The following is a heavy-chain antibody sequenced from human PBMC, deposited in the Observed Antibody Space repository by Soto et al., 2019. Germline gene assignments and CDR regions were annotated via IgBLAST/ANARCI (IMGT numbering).Heavy chain of an antibody. CDR3: VRDDFGLGIEY. CDR1: GVTFSSYW. V-gene: IGHV3-74*01. D-gene: IGHD1-26*01. CDR2: IDSDGSST. J-gene: IGHJ4*02. Sequence: GGSLRLSCAASGVTFSSYWMHWVRQTPEKGLVWVSHIDSDGSSTTYADSVKGRFTISRGNAKNTLYLQMNSLRAEDTAVYYCVRDDFGLGIEYWGLGTLVTVSS.